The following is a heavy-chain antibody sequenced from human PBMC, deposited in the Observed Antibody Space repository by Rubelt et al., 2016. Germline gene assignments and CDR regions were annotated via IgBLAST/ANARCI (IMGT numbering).Heavy chain of an antibody. D-gene: IGHD1-1*01. CDR3: ARLSAVGYRNWFDP. CDR2: IYPGDSDA. J-gene: IGHJ5*02. V-gene: IGHV5-51*01. Sequence: EVQLVQSGAEVKKPGESLKISCKGSGYSFTSYWIGWVRQMPGKGLEWMGIIYPGDSDARYSPSFQGQVTISAAKSISTAYLPWSILKASDTSMYYCARLSAVGYRNWFDPWGQGTLVTVSS. CDR1: GYSFTSYW.